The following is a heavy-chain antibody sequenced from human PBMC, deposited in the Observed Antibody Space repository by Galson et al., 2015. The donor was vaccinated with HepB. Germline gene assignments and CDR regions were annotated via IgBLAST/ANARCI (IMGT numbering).Heavy chain of an antibody. CDR3: AQLGTGY. CDR1: GFSVYSNY. D-gene: IGHD7-27*01. V-gene: IGHV3-53*01. Sequence: SLRLSCAASGFSVYSNYMNWVRQAPGKGLEWVSLIYSSSSSTNYADFVRGRFTISRDTSKNTVYLQMSRLRADDTAIYYCAQLGTGYWGRGTLATVSS. J-gene: IGHJ4*02. CDR2: IYSSSSST.